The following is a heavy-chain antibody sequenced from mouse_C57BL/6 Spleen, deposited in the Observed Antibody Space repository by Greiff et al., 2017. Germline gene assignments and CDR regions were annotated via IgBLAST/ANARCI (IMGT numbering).Heavy chain of an antibody. Sequence: VKLVESGPELVKPGASVQISCKASGYAFSSSWMSWVKQRPGKGLEWIGRIYPGDGDTNSNGKFKGKATLTADKSSSTAYMQLSSLTSEDSAVYFCARKGAYYSNYDAMDYWGQGTSVTVSS. CDR2: IYPGDGDT. V-gene: IGHV1-82*01. D-gene: IGHD2-5*01. CDR3: ARKGAYYSNYDAMDY. J-gene: IGHJ4*01. CDR1: GYAFSSSW.